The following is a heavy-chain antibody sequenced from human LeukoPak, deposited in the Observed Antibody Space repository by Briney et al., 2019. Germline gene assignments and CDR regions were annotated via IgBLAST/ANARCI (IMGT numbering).Heavy chain of an antibody. CDR1: GFTFSNVW. CDR3: ITDPQCIGGIVPLDY. CDR2: IRSTPDGGTT. D-gene: IGHD1-26*01. Sequence: GGSLRLSCAASGFTFSNVWMSWVRQAPGKGLEWVGRIRSTPDGGTTDYATPVKGRFTVSRDDAKNTLYLQMNGLKTEDTAVYYCITDPQCIGGIVPLDYWGQGTLVTVSS. J-gene: IGHJ4*02. V-gene: IGHV3-15*01.